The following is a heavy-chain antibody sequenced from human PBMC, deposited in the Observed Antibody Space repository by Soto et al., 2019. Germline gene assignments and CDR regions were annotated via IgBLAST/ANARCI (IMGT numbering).Heavy chain of an antibody. D-gene: IGHD6-19*01. Sequence: SETLSLTCTVSGGSISSGDYYWSWIRQPPGKGLEWIGYIYYSGSTYYNPSLKSRVTISVDTSKNQFSLNLSSVTAADTAVYYCARDYSSGWYGKIDYWGQGALVTVSS. V-gene: IGHV4-30-4*01. CDR2: IYYSGST. CDR1: GGSISSGDYY. CDR3: ARDYSSGWYGKIDY. J-gene: IGHJ4*02.